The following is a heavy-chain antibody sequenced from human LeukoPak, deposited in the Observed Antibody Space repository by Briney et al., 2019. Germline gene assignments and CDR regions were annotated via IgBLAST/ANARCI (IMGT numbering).Heavy chain of an antibody. J-gene: IGHJ6*03. V-gene: IGHV4-59*01. CDR1: GGSISSYY. CDR2: IYYSGST. CDR3: ARYGEKYYDYVWGSYHPKEYYYYYMDV. Sequence: SETLSLTCTVSGGSISSYYWSWIRQPPGKGLEWIGYIYYSGSTNYNPSLKSRVTISVDTSKNQFSLKLSSVTAADTAVYYCARYGEKYYDYVWGSYHPKEYYYYYMDVWGKGTTVTVSS. D-gene: IGHD3-16*02.